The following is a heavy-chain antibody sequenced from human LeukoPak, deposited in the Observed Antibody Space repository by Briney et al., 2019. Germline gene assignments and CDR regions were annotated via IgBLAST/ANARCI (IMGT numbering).Heavy chain of an antibody. CDR2: INQDGSEK. CDR3: ARDRYCSI. CDR1: GFPFSTFW. V-gene: IGHV3-7*01. Sequence: PGGSLRLSCAVSGFPFSTFWMSWVRQAPGKGLEWVANINQDGSEKYYVDSVRGRFAISRDNAKNSLYLQMNSLRAEDTAVYYCARDRYCSIWGQGTLVTVSS. D-gene: IGHD2-2*01. J-gene: IGHJ4*02.